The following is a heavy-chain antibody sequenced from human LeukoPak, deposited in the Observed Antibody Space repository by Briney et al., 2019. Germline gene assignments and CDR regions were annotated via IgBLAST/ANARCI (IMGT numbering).Heavy chain of an antibody. J-gene: IGHJ3*02. CDR1: GFTFSSYG. V-gene: IGHV3-30*02. Sequence: GGSLRLSCAASGFTFSSYGMHWVRQAPGKGLEWVAFIRYDGSNKYYADSVKGRFTISRDNAKNSLYLQMNSLRAEDTAVYYCARDYGGNPVDAFDIWGQGTMVTVFS. CDR2: IRYDGSNK. D-gene: IGHD4-23*01. CDR3: ARDYGGNPVDAFDI.